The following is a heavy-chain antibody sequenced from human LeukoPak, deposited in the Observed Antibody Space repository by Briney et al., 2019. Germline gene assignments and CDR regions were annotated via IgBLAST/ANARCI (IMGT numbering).Heavy chain of an antibody. D-gene: IGHD3-16*02. CDR3: AKLEDDYVWGSYRYFDY. Sequence: GGSLRLSCAASGFPFSSSAMSWVRQAPGKGLEWVSAISNNGGYTYYADSVQGRFTISRDNSKGTLCLQMNSLRAEDTAVYYCAKLEDDYVWGSYRYFDYWGQGTLVTVSS. CDR1: GFPFSSSA. V-gene: IGHV3-23*01. J-gene: IGHJ4*02. CDR2: ISNNGGYT.